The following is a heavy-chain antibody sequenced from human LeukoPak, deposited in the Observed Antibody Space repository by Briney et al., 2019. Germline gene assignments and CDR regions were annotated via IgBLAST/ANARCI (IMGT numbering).Heavy chain of an antibody. CDR3: ARTKYCSGGSCPVYDY. J-gene: IGHJ4*02. Sequence: ASVKVSCKASGYTFTRYYMHWVRQAPGQGLEWMGCINPNSGGTNYAQKFQGRVTMTRDTSISTAYMELSRLRSDDTAVYYCARTKYCSGGSCPVYDYWGQGTLVTVSS. V-gene: IGHV1-2*02. CDR1: GYTFTRYY. D-gene: IGHD2-15*01. CDR2: INPNSGGT.